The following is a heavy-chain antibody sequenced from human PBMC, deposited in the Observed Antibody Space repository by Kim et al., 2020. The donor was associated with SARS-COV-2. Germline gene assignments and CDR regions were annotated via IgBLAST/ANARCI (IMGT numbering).Heavy chain of an antibody. CDR3: AKASGWLSDL. CDR2: MSSSGIT. V-gene: IGHV4-61*01. CDR1: GGSVSSGSYY. D-gene: IGHD5-12*01. J-gene: IGHJ2*01. Sequence: SETLSLTCSVSGGSVSSGSYYWNWIRQPPGKGLEWIGFMSSSGITNYNPSLKSRVTISIDTHRNQFSLKLSSVSAADTAVYYCAKASGWLSDLWGRGSLVTVSS.